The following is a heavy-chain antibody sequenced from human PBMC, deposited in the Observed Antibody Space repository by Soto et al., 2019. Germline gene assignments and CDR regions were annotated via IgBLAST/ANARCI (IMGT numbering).Heavy chain of an antibody. Sequence: EVQLVESGGGLVQPGGSLRLSCAASGFTFSSYSMNWVRQAPGKGLEWVSYISSSSSTIYYADSVKGRFTISRDNAKNSMYLKMNSLRDEDTAVYYCARDPGYSYGPPDYWGQGTLVTVSS. D-gene: IGHD5-18*01. CDR3: ARDPGYSYGPPDY. V-gene: IGHV3-48*02. J-gene: IGHJ4*02. CDR1: GFTFSSYS. CDR2: ISSSSSTI.